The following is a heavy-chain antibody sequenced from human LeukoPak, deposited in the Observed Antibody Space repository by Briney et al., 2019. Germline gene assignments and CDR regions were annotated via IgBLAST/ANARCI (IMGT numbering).Heavy chain of an antibody. CDR3: ARIPGDYYDSNHIWDY. V-gene: IGHV1-8*01. D-gene: IGHD3-22*01. CDR1: GYTFTSYD. Sequence: DSVSVSCKASGYTFTSYDINWVRQAPGQGLEWIGWMNPNSGNTGYAQKFQGRVTMTRNTSIITAYMELSSLRSEATAVYYCARIPGDYYDSNHIWDYWGQGTLVTVSS. CDR2: MNPNSGNT. J-gene: IGHJ4*02.